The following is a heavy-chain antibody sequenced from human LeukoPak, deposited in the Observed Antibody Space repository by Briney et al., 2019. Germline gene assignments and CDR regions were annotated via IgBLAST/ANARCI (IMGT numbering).Heavy chain of an antibody. V-gene: IGHV3-23*01. D-gene: IGHD1-26*01. J-gene: IGHJ4*02. CDR2: ISGSGGST. Sequence: AGGSLRLSCAASGFTFSSYAKSWVRQAPGKGLEWVSTISGSGGSTYYAASVKGRFTISRDNSKNTLYLQMNSLRAEDTAVYYCAKGSIGWEILQADYWGQGTLVTVSS. CDR1: GFTFSSYA. CDR3: AKGSIGWEILQADY.